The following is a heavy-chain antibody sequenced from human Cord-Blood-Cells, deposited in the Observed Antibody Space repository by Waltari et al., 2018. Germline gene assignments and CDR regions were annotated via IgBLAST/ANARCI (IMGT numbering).Heavy chain of an antibody. J-gene: IGHJ3*02. D-gene: IGHD3-10*01. V-gene: IGHV1-24*01. Sequence: QVQLVQSGAEGQKAGASVKVSGKVSGYTITELSMHWVRQAPGKGLEWRGGVDPKDGDTIYAHKFQGRVTMTEDTSTDTAYMELSILSSEDTAVYYCATAGDRFWEYAFDIWGQGTMVTVSS. CDR1: GYTITELS. CDR2: VDPKDGDT. CDR3: ATAGDRFWEYAFDI.